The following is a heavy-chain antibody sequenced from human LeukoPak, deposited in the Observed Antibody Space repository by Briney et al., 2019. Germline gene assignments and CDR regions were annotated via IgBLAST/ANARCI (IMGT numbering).Heavy chain of an antibody. CDR3: ARDVWGSYRYFDY. CDR1: GYTFTGYY. V-gene: IGHV1-2*02. J-gene: IGHJ4*02. CDR2: INPNSGGT. D-gene: IGHD3-16*02. Sequence: ASVKVSCKASGYTFTGYYMLWVRQAPGQGLEWMGWINPNSGGTNYAQKFQGRVTMTRDTSISTAYMELSRLRSDDTAVYYCARDVWGSYRYFDYWGQGTLVTVSS.